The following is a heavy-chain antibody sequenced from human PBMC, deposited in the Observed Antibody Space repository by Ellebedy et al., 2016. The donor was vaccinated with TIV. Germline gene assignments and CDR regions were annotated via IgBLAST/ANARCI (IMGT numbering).Heavy chain of an antibody. Sequence: AASVKVSCKVSGYTLTELSIHWVRQAPGKGLEWMGGFDPEDGETSYAQKVQGRVTMTEDTSTDTAYMELSSLRSEETAVYYCVTDLEDGNYVRFFDLWGRGTLVTVSS. J-gene: IGHJ2*01. CDR3: VTDLEDGNYVRFFDL. D-gene: IGHD3-16*01. V-gene: IGHV1-24*01. CDR2: FDPEDGET. CDR1: GYTLTELS.